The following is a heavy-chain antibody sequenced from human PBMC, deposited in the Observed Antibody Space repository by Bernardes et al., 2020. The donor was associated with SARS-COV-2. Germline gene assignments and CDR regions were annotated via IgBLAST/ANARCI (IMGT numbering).Heavy chain of an antibody. V-gene: IGHV3-23*01. D-gene: IGHD6-13*01. CDR2: ISGSGGST. Sequence: GSLSPSCAASGFTVSSYAMSWVRPAPGKGLEWVSAISGSGGSTYYADSVKGRFTISRDNSKNTLYLQMNSLRAEDTAVYYCAKVGFIAAAGSDDYWGQGTLVTVSS. CDR3: AKVGFIAAAGSDDY. CDR1: GFTVSSYA. J-gene: IGHJ4*02.